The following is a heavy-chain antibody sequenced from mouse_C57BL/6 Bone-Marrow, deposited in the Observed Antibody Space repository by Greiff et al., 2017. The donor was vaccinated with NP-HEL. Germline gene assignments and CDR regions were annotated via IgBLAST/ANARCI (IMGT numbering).Heavy chain of an antibody. CDR3: ARYDHYYGSSYGY. Sequence: QVTLKESGAELARPGASVKLSCKASGYTFTSYGISWVKQRTGQGLEWIGEIYPRSGNTYYNEKFKGKATLTADKSSSTAYMELRSLTSEDSAVYFCARYDHYYGSSYGYWGQGTTLTVSS. J-gene: IGHJ2*01. CDR1: GYTFTSYG. D-gene: IGHD1-1*01. CDR2: IYPRSGNT. V-gene: IGHV1-81*01.